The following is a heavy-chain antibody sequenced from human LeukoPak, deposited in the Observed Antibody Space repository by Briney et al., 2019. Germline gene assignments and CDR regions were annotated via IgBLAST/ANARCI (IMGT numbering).Heavy chain of an antibody. CDR2: INHSGST. Sequence: SETLSLTCAVYGGSFSGYYWSWIRQPPGKGLEWIGEINHSGSTNYNPSLKGRVTISVDTSKNQFSLKLSSVTAADTAVYYCARGDEAMVTFDYWGQGTLVTVSS. CDR3: ARGDEAMVTFDY. CDR1: GGSFSGYY. D-gene: IGHD5-18*01. J-gene: IGHJ4*02. V-gene: IGHV4-34*01.